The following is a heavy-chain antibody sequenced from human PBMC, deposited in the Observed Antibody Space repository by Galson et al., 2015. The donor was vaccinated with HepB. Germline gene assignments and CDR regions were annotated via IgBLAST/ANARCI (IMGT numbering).Heavy chain of an antibody. V-gene: IGHV3-23*01. CDR1: GFTFSNYG. CDR2: IRGHGGST. Sequence: SLRLSCAASGFTFSNYGMSWVRQAPGKGLEWVSGIRGHGGSTYYADSVKGRFTISRDNSRNTLYLQMNSLRAEDTAIYYCAKDVDVVIPIAFFDLWGQGTLGTVSS. CDR3: AKDVDVVIPIAFFDL. J-gene: IGHJ4*02. D-gene: IGHD2-2*01.